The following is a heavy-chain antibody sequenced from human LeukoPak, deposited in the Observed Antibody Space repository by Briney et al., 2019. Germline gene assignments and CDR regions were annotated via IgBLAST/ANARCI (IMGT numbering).Heavy chain of an antibody. D-gene: IGHD1-1*01. Sequence: PSETLSLTCNVSGGSINSYYWSWIRQPPGKGLEWIGYIYYSGSTNYNPSLKSRVTISVDTSKNQFSLKLSSVTAADTAVYYCARDESGTSAFDIWGQGTMVTVSS. CDR2: IYYSGST. V-gene: IGHV4-59*01. CDR3: ARDESGTSAFDI. CDR1: GGSINSYY. J-gene: IGHJ3*02.